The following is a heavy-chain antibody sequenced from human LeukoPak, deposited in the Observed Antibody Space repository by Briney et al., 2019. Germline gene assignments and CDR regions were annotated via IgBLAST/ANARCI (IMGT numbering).Heavy chain of an antibody. CDR2: ISGSGGTI. V-gene: IGHV3-23*01. Sequence: GGSLRLSCAASGFTFSGYIMNWVRQAPGKGLEWFSAISGSGGTIYYADSMKGRFTISRVNSRNTLYLQMNSLRAEDTAVYYCAKALVGWYTLDYWGQGTLVTVSS. J-gene: IGHJ4*02. CDR1: GFTFSGYI. CDR3: AKALVGWYTLDY. D-gene: IGHD6-19*01.